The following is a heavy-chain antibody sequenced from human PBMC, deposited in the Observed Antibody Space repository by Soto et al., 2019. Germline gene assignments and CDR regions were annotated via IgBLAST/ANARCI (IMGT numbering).Heavy chain of an antibody. CDR1: GFTVSSNY. CDR2: IYSGGST. Sequence: GGSLRLSCAASGFTVSSNYMSWVRQAPGKGLEWVSVIYSGGSTYYADSVKGGFTISRDNSKNTLYLQMNSLRAEDTAVYYCARGYCSGGSCYSANYYYYYMDVWGKGTTVTVSS. V-gene: IGHV3-66*01. D-gene: IGHD2-15*01. CDR3: ARGYCSGGSCYSANYYYYYMDV. J-gene: IGHJ6*03.